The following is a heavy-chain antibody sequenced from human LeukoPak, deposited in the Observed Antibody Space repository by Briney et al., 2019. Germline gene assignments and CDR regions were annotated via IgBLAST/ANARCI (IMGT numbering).Heavy chain of an antibody. V-gene: IGHV3-23*01. Sequence: PGGSLRLSRAASGFSFSNYAMSWVRQAPGKGLEWVSALSGSGDNTYHADSVKGRFTISRDNSKDTLYLQMNSLRADDTAVYICAKVYTSAWYSPFDSWGQGTLVTVSS. D-gene: IGHD6-19*01. CDR1: GFSFSNYA. CDR2: LSGSGDNT. CDR3: AKVYTSAWYSPFDS. J-gene: IGHJ4*02.